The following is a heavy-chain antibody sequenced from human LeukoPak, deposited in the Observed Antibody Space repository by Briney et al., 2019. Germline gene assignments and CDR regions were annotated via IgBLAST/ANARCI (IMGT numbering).Heavy chain of an antibody. Sequence: ASVKVSCKASGYTFTSYGISWVRQAPGQGLEWMGWINAGNGNTKYSQKFQGRVTITRDTSASTAYMELSSLRSEDTAMYYCARDRGAGAFDYWGQGTLVTVSS. CDR2: INAGNGNT. CDR1: GYTFTSYG. D-gene: IGHD6-19*01. V-gene: IGHV1-3*01. CDR3: ARDRGAGAFDY. J-gene: IGHJ4*02.